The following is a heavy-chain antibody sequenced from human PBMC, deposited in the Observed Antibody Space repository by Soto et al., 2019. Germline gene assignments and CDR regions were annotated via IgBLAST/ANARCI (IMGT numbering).Heavy chain of an antibody. Sequence: RALRVTCAASGFTFISYDMHWFRQAPGKGLEWVAVISYDGSNKYYADSVKGRFTISRDNSKNTLYLQMNSLRAEDTAVYYCARWYSSGSSRRLEYWGQGTLVLVS. CDR2: ISYDGSNK. D-gene: IGHD6-19*01. J-gene: IGHJ4*02. V-gene: IGHV3-30-3*01. CDR1: GFTFISYD. CDR3: ARWYSSGSSRRLEY.